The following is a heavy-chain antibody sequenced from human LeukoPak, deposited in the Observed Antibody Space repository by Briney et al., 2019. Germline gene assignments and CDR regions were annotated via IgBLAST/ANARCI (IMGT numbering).Heavy chain of an antibody. Sequence: PSETLSLPCTVSGDSVSSRGYQWSWIRQPPGKGLEWIGQIVNSGSANYNPSLKSRVTISLETSKNQFSLKVTSVTIADTAVYYCARYPEGSGRSDRWGQGTLVTVSS. CDR2: IVNSGSA. J-gene: IGHJ5*02. CDR1: GDSVSSRGYQ. D-gene: IGHD3-10*01. CDR3: ARYPEGSGRSDR. V-gene: IGHV4-61*08.